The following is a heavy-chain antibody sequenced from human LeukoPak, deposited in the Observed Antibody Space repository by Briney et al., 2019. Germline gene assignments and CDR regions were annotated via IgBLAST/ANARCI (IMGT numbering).Heavy chain of an antibody. CDR2: INPSGGST. D-gene: IGHD6-13*01. V-gene: IGHV1-46*01. Sequence: VASVKVSCKASGYTFTNYYMELVRQAPGQGLEWMGMINPSGGSTTYAQKFQGRITMTRDMSTSTVFMELSSLRSEDTAVYYCARTGYSSPRAHFDNWGQGTLVTVSS. CDR3: ARTGYSSPRAHFDN. CDR1: GYTFTNYY. J-gene: IGHJ4*02.